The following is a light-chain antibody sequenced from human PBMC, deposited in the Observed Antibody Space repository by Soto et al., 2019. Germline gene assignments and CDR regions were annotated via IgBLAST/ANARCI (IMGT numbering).Light chain of an antibody. CDR3: QQDGSSGT. CDR1: QSVSNNY. J-gene: IGKJ1*01. V-gene: IGKV3-20*01. CDR2: GAS. Sequence: ETMLTQSPGTLSLSRRERATLSSRASQSVSNNYLAWYQQKPGQAPRLLIYGASNRATGIPDRFSGSGSGTDFTLTISRLEPEDFAVYYCQQDGSSGTFGQGTKVDIK.